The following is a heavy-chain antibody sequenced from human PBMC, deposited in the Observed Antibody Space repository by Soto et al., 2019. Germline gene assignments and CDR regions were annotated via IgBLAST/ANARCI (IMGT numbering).Heavy chain of an antibody. J-gene: IGHJ6*02. CDR1: GGTFSSYA. V-gene: IGHV1-69*13. CDR2: IIPIFGTA. D-gene: IGHD2-2*01. CDR3: AIIGVPAATIYYYYYGMDV. Sequence: GASVKVSCKASGGTFSSYAISWVRQAPGQGLEWMGGIIPIFGTANYAQKFQGRVTITADESTSTAYMELSSLRSEDTAVYYCAIIGVPAATIYYYYYGMDVWGQGTTVTVSS.